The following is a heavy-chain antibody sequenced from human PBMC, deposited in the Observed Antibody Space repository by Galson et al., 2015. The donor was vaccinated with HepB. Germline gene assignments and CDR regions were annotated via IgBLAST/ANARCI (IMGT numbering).Heavy chain of an antibody. V-gene: IGHV3-15*01. Sequence: CAASGFTFSDAWMSWVRQAPGKGLEWVGRVKSRTFGGTADYGTPVKGRFTISRDDSKHTLSLLMNSLKTEDTAVYYCTTTVRPEDFVDYWGQGSLVTVSS. D-gene: IGHD1-14*01. CDR3: TTTVRPEDFVDY. CDR1: GFTFSDAW. CDR2: VKSRTFGGTA. J-gene: IGHJ4*02.